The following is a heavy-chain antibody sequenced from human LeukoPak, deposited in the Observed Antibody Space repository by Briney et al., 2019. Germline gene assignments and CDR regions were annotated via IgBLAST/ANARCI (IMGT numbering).Heavy chain of an antibody. D-gene: IGHD2-2*01. CDR2: MSGSGDGT. CDR3: ARVYCSSTSCYFFDY. CDR1: GFAFSNFA. Sequence: GGSLRLSCAASGFAFSNFAMSWVRQAPGKGLEWVSAMSGSGDGTYYADSVKGRFTISRDNAKNSLYLQMNSLRAEDTAVYYCARVYCSSTSCYFFDYWGQGTLVTVSS. V-gene: IGHV3-23*01. J-gene: IGHJ4*02.